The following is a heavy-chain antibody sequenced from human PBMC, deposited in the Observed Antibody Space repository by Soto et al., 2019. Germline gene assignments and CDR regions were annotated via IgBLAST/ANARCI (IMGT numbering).Heavy chain of an antibody. J-gene: IGHJ4*02. CDR3: ARGPRGLYGNDY. CDR1: GFTFSSDW. V-gene: IGHV3-74*01. CDR2: INMDGSST. Sequence: EVQLVESGGGLVQPGGSLRLSCAASGFTFSSDWMHWVRQAAGKGLVWVSRINMDGSSTNYADSVKGRFTISRDNAKNTLYLQMNSLRAADTAVYYCARGPRGLYGNDYWGQGALVTVSS. D-gene: IGHD4-4*01.